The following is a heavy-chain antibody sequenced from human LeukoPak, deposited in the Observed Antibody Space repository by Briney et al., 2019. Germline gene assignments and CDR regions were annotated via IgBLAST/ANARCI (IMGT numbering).Heavy chain of an antibody. CDR3: ARVLTGTTGNFDY. CDR1: GGAISSGSYY. D-gene: IGHD1-7*01. CDR2: IYYNGNT. J-gene: IGHJ4*02. Sequence: SETLSLTCSVSGGAISSGSYYWGWIRQPPGKGLEWIGSIYYNGNTHYNPSLKSRVTISVDTSKNQFSLKLSYVTAADTAVYYCARVLTGTTGNFDYWGQGTLVTVSS. V-gene: IGHV4-39*07.